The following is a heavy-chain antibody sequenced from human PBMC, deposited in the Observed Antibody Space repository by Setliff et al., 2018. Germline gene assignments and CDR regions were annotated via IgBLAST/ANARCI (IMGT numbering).Heavy chain of an antibody. D-gene: IGHD5-18*01. J-gene: IGHJ4*02. CDR1: GYTFGNYA. V-gene: IGHV1-18*01. CDR3: ARAPSVELVTIRTNSWFTY. Sequence: ASVKVSCKASGYTFGNYAFAWVRQAPGQGLEWVGWISVYNGDTNYAQKFQGRVTLTTDTSTSTAYMELRSLTSDDSAFYYCARAPSVELVTIRTNSWFTYWGQGTLVTSPQ. CDR2: ISVYNGDT.